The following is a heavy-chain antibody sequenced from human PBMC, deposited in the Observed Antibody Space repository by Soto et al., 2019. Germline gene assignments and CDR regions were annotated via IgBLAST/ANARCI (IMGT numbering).Heavy chain of an antibody. CDR2: INPSGGST. J-gene: IGHJ4*02. V-gene: IGHV1-46*01. CDR3: AREGHGYNLGPSVDFDY. D-gene: IGHD5-12*01. CDR1: GYTFTTYY. Sequence: QVQLVQSGAEVKKPGASVKVSCKASGYTFTTYYMHWVRQAPGQGLEWMGVINPSGGSTSHAQKFQGRVTVTRDTSTSTLYMELSSLRSEDTAVYYCAREGHGYNLGPSVDFDYWGKGNLVTVSS.